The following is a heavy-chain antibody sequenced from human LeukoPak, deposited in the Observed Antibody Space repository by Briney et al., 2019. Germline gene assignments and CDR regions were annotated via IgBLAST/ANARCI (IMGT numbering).Heavy chain of an antibody. CDR2: INPNSGGA. Sequence: ASVKVSCKASGYTFTGYYMHWVRQAPGQGLEWMGWINPNSGGANYAQKFQGRVTMTRDTSISTAYMELSRLRSDDTAVYYCVLTPIRVARRGYYFDYWGQGTMVTVSS. CDR3: VLTPIRVARRGYYFDY. V-gene: IGHV1-2*02. CDR1: GYTFTGYY. J-gene: IGHJ4*02. D-gene: IGHD2-15*01.